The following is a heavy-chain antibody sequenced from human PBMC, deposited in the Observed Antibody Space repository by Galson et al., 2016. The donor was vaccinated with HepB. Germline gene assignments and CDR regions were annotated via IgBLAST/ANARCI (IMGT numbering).Heavy chain of an antibody. J-gene: IGHJ5*02. CDR2: INAGNGIT. Sequence: SVKVSCKASGYTFTSNAINWVRQAPGQKLEWMGWINAGNGITKYSLKFQGRVTITRDTSTTTAYMELTSLRSEDTAVYYCTRAVNPGWATGWFDPWGQGTLVTVSS. D-gene: IGHD5-12*01. CDR3: TRAVNPGWATGWFDP. CDR1: GYTFTSNA. V-gene: IGHV1-3*01.